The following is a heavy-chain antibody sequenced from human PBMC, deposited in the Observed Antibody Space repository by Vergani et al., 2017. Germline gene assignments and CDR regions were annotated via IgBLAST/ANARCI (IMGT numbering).Heavy chain of an antibody. CDR2: IYPGDSDT. V-gene: IGHV5-51*01. D-gene: IGHD6-13*01. CDR1: GYSFTSYW. CDR3: AGLRVGQQLSQWSWFDP. J-gene: IGHJ5*02. Sequence: EVQLVQSGAEVKKPGESLNISCKGSGYSFTSYWIGWVRQLPGKGLEWMGIIYPGDSDTRYSPSFQGQVTISADKSISTAYLQWSSLTASDTAMSYCAGLRVGQQLSQWSWFDPWGQGTLVTVSS.